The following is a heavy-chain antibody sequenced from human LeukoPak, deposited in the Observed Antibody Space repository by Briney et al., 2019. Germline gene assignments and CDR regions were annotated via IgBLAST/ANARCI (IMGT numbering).Heavy chain of an antibody. CDR2: ISYDGSNK. D-gene: IGHD3-16*01. CDR3: ARVRMGDDFNPFDY. Sequence: PGGSLRLSCAASGFTFSSYGMHWVRQAPGKGLEWVAVISYDGSNKYYADSVKGRFTISRDNAKNTLYLQMNSLRAEDTAVYYCARVRMGDDFNPFDYWGQGTLVTVSS. CDR1: GFTFSSYG. V-gene: IGHV3-30*03. J-gene: IGHJ4*02.